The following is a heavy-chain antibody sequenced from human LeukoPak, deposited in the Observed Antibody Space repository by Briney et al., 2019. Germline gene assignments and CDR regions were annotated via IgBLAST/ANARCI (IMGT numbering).Heavy chain of an antibody. CDR2: ISGGSEDT. J-gene: IGHJ6*02. V-gene: IGHV3-23*01. Sequence: GGSLRLSCTASGFTFDSYAMSWVRHPPGKGLEWVSSISGGSEDTYYADSLKGRFTISRDNSKSTLYLQMNSLRAEDTAVYYCARTIAQYSNSWLYFYYGLDVWGQGTTVTVSS. D-gene: IGHD6-13*01. CDR1: GFTFDSYA. CDR3: ARTIAQYSNSWLYFYYGLDV.